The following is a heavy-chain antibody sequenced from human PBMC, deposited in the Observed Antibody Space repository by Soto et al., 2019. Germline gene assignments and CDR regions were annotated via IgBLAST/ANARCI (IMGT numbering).Heavy chain of an antibody. CDR3: ARGVAVAAYDY. CDR1: GFTFSSYS. D-gene: IGHD6-19*01. CDR2: ISSSSSTI. J-gene: IGHJ4*02. V-gene: IGHV3-48*01. Sequence: EVQLVESGGGLVQPGGSLRLSCAASGFTFSSYSMNWVRQAPGKGLEWVSYISSSSSTIYYADSVKGRFTISRDNAKNSLYLQMNGLRAEDTAVYYCARGVAVAAYDYWGQGTLVTVSS.